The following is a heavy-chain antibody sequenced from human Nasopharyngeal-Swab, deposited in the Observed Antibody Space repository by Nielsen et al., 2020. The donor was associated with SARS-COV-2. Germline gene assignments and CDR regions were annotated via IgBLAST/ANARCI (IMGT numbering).Heavy chain of an antibody. V-gene: IGHV1-46*01. J-gene: IGHJ4*02. CDR1: GYTFTSYY. CDR3: ARAGDILRFLEWLLTTDY. CDR2: INPSGGST. D-gene: IGHD3-3*01. Sequence: ASVKVSCKASGYTFTSYYMHWVRQAPGQGLEWMGIINPSGGSTSYAQKFQGRVTMTRDTSTSTVYMELSSLRSEDTAVYYCARAGDILRFLEWLLTTDYWGQGTLVTVSS.